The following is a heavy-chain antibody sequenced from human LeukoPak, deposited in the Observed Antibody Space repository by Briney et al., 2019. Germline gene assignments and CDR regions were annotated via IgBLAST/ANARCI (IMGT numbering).Heavy chain of an antibody. D-gene: IGHD6-19*01. Sequence: SGTLSLTCAVYGGSFSGYYWSWIRQPPGKGLEWIGEINHSGSTNYNPSLKSRVTISVDTSKNQFSLKLSSVTAADTAVYYCASRIGGAVAGTRIDYWGQGTLVTVSS. CDR1: GGSFSGYY. V-gene: IGHV4-34*01. CDR3: ASRIGGAVAGTRIDY. J-gene: IGHJ4*02. CDR2: INHSGST.